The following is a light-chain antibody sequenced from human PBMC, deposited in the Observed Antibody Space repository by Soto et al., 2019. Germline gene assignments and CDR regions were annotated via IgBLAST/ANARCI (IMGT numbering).Light chain of an antibody. V-gene: IGKV3-20*01. CDR3: QQYTTSPFT. Sequence: EIVLTQSPGTLSLSPGERATLYCRASQSAGSNYLAWYQQKPGQAPRVLIYGASSRATGIPDRFSGSGSGADFTLTISRLEPEDFAVYYCQQYTTSPFTFGPGTKVDIK. CDR1: QSAGSNY. CDR2: GAS. J-gene: IGKJ3*01.